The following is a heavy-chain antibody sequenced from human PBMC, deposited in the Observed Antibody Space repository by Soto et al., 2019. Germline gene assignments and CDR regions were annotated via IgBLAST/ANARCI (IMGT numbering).Heavy chain of an antibody. J-gene: IGHJ5*02. CDR1: GYSISHAFY. CDR2: FYHSGST. Sequence: SETLSLTCAVSGYSISHAFYCAWFRQPPGKGLEWIANFYHSGSTYYRPSLRSRVTITVDTSRDQFSLKLNPVTAADAAVYYCAKGVDYDFRGGYYRPQKWFEPGGQGTLVAVSS. D-gene: IGHD3-3*01. CDR3: AKGVDYDFRGGYYRPQKWFEP. V-gene: IGHV4-38-2*01.